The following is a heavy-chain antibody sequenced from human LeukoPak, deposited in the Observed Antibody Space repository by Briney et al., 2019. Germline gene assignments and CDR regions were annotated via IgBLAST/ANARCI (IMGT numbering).Heavy chain of an antibody. CDR2: IKGDGIST. CDR3: AKDHYWSIDY. D-gene: IGHD3-3*01. V-gene: IGHV3-74*01. CDR1: GFDFSSNW. J-gene: IGHJ4*02. Sequence: GGSLRLSCAASGFDFSSNWMHWVRHAPGQGLVWVSRIKGDGISTNYADSVKGRFTISRDIAKNTLYLQMNSMRAEDTGVYYCAKDHYWSIDYWGRGTLVTVSS.